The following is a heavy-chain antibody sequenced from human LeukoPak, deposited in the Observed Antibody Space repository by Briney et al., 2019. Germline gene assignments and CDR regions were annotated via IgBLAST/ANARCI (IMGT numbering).Heavy chain of an antibody. D-gene: IGHD6-19*01. V-gene: IGHV3-21*01. J-gene: IGHJ6*03. CDR1: GFTFSRYS. CDR3: ARDAQWLVPEGYFYYMDV. CDR2: ISRRSTNI. Sequence: GGSLRLSCAGSGFTFSRYSMNWFRQAPGKGLEGVSSISRRSTNIFYADSVKGRFTISRDNAKNSLYLQMNSLGAEDTAVYYCARDAQWLVPEGYFYYMDVWGKGNTVTVSS.